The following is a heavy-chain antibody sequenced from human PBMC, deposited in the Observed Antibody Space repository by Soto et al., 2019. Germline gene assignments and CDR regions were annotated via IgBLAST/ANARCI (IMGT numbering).Heavy chain of an antibody. V-gene: IGHV1-3*01. Sequence: ASVKVSCKASGYSFIIFSIHWVRQAPGQRLEWMGWINPGNGDTKYSQKFQGRVTITRDASASTAYMELSSLRSEDTALYYCARDPADYRGQGTLVTVSS. CDR1: GYSFIIFS. CDR2: INPGNGDT. J-gene: IGHJ4*02. CDR3: ARDPADY.